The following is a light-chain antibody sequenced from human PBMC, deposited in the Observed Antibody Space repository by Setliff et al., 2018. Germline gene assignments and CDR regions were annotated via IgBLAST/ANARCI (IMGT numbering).Light chain of an antibody. J-gene: IGLJ2*01. CDR3: SVWDDNLNGPV. CDR1: SSDVGGFNF. V-gene: IGLV2-14*01. Sequence: QSVLTQPASVSGSPGQSITVSCTGTSSDVGGFNFVSWYQQHPGKVPKLMIYDVNQRPSGVSDRFSGSKFGNTAPLTISGLQAEDEADYYCSVWDDNLNGPVFGGGTKVTVL. CDR2: DVN.